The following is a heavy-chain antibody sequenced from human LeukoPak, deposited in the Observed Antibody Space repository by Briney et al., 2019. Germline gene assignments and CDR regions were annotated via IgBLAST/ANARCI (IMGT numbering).Heavy chain of an antibody. CDR2: IWYDGSNK. CDR3: ARDGDYYDSSGYSHFDY. J-gene: IGHJ4*02. V-gene: IGHV3-33*01. Sequence: SGVSLRLSCAASGFTFGSYGMHWVRQAPGKGLEWVAVIWYDGSNKYYADSVKGRFTISRDNSKNTLYLQMNSLRAEDTAVYYCARDGDYYDSSGYSHFDYWGQGTLVTVSS. CDR1: GFTFGSYG. D-gene: IGHD3-22*01.